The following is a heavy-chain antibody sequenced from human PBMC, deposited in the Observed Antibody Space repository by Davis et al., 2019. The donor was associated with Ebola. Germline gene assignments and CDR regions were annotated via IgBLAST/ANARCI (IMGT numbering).Heavy chain of an antibody. CDR1: GFTFSSYS. V-gene: IGHV3-21*01. CDR2: ISSSSSYI. Sequence: GESLKISCAASGFTFSSYSMNWVRQAPGKGLEWVSSISSSSSYIYYADSVKGRFTISRDSAKNSLYLQMNSLRAEDTAVYYCAREHTKYSSRLDYWGQGTLVTVSS. J-gene: IGHJ4*02. CDR3: AREHTKYSSRLDY. D-gene: IGHD6-13*01.